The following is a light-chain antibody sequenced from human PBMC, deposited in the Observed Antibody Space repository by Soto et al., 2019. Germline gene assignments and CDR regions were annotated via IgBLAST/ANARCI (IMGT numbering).Light chain of an antibody. J-gene: IGKJ4*01. Sequence: DLQLTQSPSSLAASVGDRVTITCRASQSVGTWLGWYQQKPDRAPKSLIYAASKLQNGVPSRFNGSGSGTDFTLTIDSLQPEDLGTYYCQQSNEYPLTFGGGTKVEI. CDR3: QQSNEYPLT. CDR1: QSVGTW. V-gene: IGKV1D-16*01. CDR2: AAS.